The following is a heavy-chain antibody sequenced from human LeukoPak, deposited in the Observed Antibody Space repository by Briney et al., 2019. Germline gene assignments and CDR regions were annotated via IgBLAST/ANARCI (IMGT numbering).Heavy chain of an antibody. D-gene: IGHD2-8*02. CDR2: IWYDGSNK. CDR1: GFTFSSYG. Sequence: GGSLRLSCAASGFTFSSYGMHWVRQAPGKGLEWVAVIWYDGSNKYYADSVKGRFTISRDNSKNTLYLQMNSLRAEDTAVYYCAKSSTGSRPVYYYMDVWGKGTTVTVSS. J-gene: IGHJ6*03. V-gene: IGHV3-33*06. CDR3: AKSSTGSRPVYYYMDV.